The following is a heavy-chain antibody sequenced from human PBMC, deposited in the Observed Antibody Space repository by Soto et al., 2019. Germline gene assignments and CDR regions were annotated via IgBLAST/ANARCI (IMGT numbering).Heavy chain of an antibody. CDR3: AEDLYDCYYYYDYGMDV. Sequence: VQLLESGGGLVQPGGSLRLSCAASGFTFSSYAMSWVRQAPGKGLEWVSAISGSGGSTYYADSVKGRFTISRDNSKNTLDLQINSLRAEDTAVYYCAEDLYDCYYYYDYGMDVWGQGTTVTVSS. V-gene: IGHV3-23*01. CDR1: GFTFSSYA. J-gene: IGHJ6*02. D-gene: IGHD2-21*02. CDR2: ISGSGGST.